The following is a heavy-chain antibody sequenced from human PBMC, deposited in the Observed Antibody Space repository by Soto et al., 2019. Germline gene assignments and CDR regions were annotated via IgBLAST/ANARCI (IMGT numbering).Heavy chain of an antibody. CDR3: ASERSAQYFDY. V-gene: IGHV1-69*13. Sequence: VASVKVSCKASGGTFSSHTIAWVRQAPGQGLEWMGGIIPTFGTATNAPKFQGRVAISADASSNTAYMELSSLTPEDTAVYYCASERSAQYFDYWGQGTMVTVSS. CDR2: IIPTFGTA. CDR1: GGTFSSHT. J-gene: IGHJ4*02. D-gene: IGHD1-26*01.